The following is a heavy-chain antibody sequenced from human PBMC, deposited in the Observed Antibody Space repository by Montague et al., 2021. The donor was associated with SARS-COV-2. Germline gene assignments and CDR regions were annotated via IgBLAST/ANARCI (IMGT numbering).Heavy chain of an antibody. CDR2: IYHTGST. V-gene: IGHV4-30-2*01. D-gene: IGHD2-15*01. CDR1: GDPLSSGGARYA. CDR3: ARAGGGTVFDH. J-gene: IGHJ4*02. Sequence: TLSLTCAVSGDPLSSGGARYAWSWIRQPPGKGLEWIGNIYHTGSTFHNPSLRSRLTLSVDKSRNAFSLTLSSVTAADTAVYLCARAGGGTVFDHWGQGTLVTVSS.